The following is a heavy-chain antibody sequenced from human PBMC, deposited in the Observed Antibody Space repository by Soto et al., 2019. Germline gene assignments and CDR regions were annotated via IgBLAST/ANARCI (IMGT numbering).Heavy chain of an antibody. CDR2: IWYDGSNK. Sequence: GGSLRLSCAASGFTFSNYGMHWVRQAPGKGLEWVAVIWYDGSNKYYADSVKGRFTISRDNSKNTLYLQMNSLRAEDTAVYYCAREWANDYYYMDVWGKGTTVTVSS. J-gene: IGHJ6*03. CDR1: GFTFSNYG. CDR3: AREWANDYYYMDV. V-gene: IGHV3-33*01. D-gene: IGHD1-26*01.